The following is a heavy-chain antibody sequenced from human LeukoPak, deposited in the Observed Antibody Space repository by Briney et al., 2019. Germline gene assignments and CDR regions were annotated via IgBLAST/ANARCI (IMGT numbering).Heavy chain of an antibody. CDR1: GYTFTGYY. D-gene: IGHD3-16*02. CDR2: INPNSGGT. Sequence: ASVKVSCKASGYTFTGYYMHWVRQAPGQGLEWMGWINPNSGGTNYAQKFQGRVTMTRDTSISTAYMELSRLRSDDTAVYYCAGDCVMITFGGVIANWFDPWGQGTLVTVSS. J-gene: IGHJ5*02. V-gene: IGHV1-2*02. CDR3: AGDCVMITFGGVIANWFDP.